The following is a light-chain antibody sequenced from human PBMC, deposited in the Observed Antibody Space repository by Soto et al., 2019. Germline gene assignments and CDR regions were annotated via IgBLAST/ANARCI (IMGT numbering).Light chain of an antibody. CDR2: AAS. CDR1: QSLSSY. CDR3: QQSYSTPIT. V-gene: IGKV1-39*01. J-gene: IGKJ5*01. Sequence: IQMTQYPSSLSASVGDRVTITCRASQSLSSYLNWYQQKPGKAPNLLIYAASSLQSGVPSRFSASGSGTDFTLTISSLQPEDFATYYCQQSYSTPITFGQGTRLEI.